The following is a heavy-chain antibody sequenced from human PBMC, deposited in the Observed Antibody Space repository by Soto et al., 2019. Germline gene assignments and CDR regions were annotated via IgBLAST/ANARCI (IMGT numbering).Heavy chain of an antibody. Sequence: EVQLLESGGGSVQPGGSLRLSCAASGFTFSSYAMSWVRQAPGKGLEWVSAISGSGGSTYYADSVKGRFTISRDNSKNTLYLQMNSLRAEDTAVYYCAKEDIVVVPAAMFTGDYYYGMDVWGQGTTVTVSS. CDR2: ISGSGGST. V-gene: IGHV3-23*01. CDR1: GFTFSSYA. CDR3: AKEDIVVVPAAMFTGDYYYGMDV. J-gene: IGHJ6*02. D-gene: IGHD2-2*01.